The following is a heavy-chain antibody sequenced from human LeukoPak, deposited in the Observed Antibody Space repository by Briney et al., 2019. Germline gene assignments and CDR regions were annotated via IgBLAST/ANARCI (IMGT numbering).Heavy chain of an antibody. CDR3: AKGLAGWYFDL. Sequence: GGSLRLSCAASGFTFSSYVMRWVRQAPGKGLEWVSGISGSGGSTYYADSVKGRFTISRDNSKNTLYLQMNSLRAEDTAVYYCAKGLAGWYFDLWGRGTLVTVSS. J-gene: IGHJ2*01. V-gene: IGHV3-23*01. CDR1: GFTFSSYV. CDR2: ISGSGGST.